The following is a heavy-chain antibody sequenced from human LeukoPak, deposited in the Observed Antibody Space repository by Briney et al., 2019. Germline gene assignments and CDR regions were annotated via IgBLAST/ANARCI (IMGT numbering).Heavy chain of an antibody. V-gene: IGHV3-21*01. D-gene: IGHD2-15*01. J-gene: IGHJ4*02. CDR2: ISRTGNYI. CDR3: ARVLESDCSGGSCYSGLDY. CDR1: GFTFSRYN. Sequence: GGSLRLSCAASGFTFSRYNMNWVRQAPGKGLEWVSSISRTGNYIYYADSVKGRFTISRDNAQNSLFLQMNSLRVEDTAVYYCARVLESDCSGGSCYSGLDYWGQGTLVTVSS.